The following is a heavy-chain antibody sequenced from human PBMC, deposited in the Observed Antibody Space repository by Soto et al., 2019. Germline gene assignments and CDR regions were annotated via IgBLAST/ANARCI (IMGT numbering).Heavy chain of an antibody. Sequence: LRLSCAASGIMFAHYAMCWVRLAPGKGLEWGSVVGPSGASTFYADSVRGRFTISRDNSENTLYLQMHSLRAADTALYFCARSYYYDSTGYYRTFDYWGPGTLVTVSS. CDR1: GIMFAHYA. CDR3: ARSYYYDSTGYYRTFDY. D-gene: IGHD3-22*01. J-gene: IGHJ4*02. CDR2: VGPSGAST. V-gene: IGHV3-23*01.